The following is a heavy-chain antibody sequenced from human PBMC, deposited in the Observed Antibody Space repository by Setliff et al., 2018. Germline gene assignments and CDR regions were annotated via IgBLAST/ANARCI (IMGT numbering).Heavy chain of an antibody. D-gene: IGHD2-21*02. CDR2: ISCYDGNT. Sequence: ASVKVSCKASGYTFNSYGITWVRQAPGQGLEWMGWISCYDGNTRYARKIQGRATMTTDTSTTTAYMELRSLTFDDTAVYYCARDWFCSGGDCSDVFDFWGQGTMVTVSS. V-gene: IGHV1-18*01. J-gene: IGHJ3*01. CDR1: GYTFNSYG. CDR3: ARDWFCSGGDCSDVFDF.